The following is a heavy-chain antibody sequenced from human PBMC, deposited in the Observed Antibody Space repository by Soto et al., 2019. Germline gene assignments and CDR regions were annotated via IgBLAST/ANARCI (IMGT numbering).Heavy chain of an antibody. D-gene: IGHD4-17*01. CDR2: ISYDGNEK. CDR1: EFSFSAYG. J-gene: IGHJ6*03. Sequence: QVQLVESGGGVVRPGRSLRLSCVASEFSFSAYGMHWVRLAPGKGLQWVAVISYDGNEKYYADSVKGRFTISRDDSKNTRYLQMKSLRRDDTAIYYCARRKTVTTGHYDYYVDVWGKGTTVTVSS. CDR3: ARRKTVTTGHYDYYVDV. V-gene: IGHV3-30*03.